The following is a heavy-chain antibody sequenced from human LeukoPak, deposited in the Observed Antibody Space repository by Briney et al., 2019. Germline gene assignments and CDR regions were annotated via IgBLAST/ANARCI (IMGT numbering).Heavy chain of an antibody. CDR3: ARGVTTKDWFDP. D-gene: IGHD4-17*01. CDR1: GGSISSYY. V-gene: IGHV4-59*01. CDR2: IYYSGST. Sequence: SETLSLTCTVSGGSISSYYWSWIRQPPGKGLEWIGYIYYSGSTNYNPSLKSRVTISVDTSKNQFSLKLSSVTAADTAVYYCARGVTTKDWFDPWGQGTLVTVSS. J-gene: IGHJ5*02.